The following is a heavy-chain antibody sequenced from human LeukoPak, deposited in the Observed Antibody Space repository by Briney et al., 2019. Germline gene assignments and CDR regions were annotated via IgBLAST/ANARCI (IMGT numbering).Heavy chain of an antibody. J-gene: IGHJ6*02. Sequence: GASVKVSCKASGGTFSSYATSWVRQAPGQGLEWMGGIIPIFGTANYAQKFQGRVTITADESTSTAYMELSSLRSEDTAVYYCARDLTDCSSTSCLAYYYYYYGMDVWGQGTTVTVSS. CDR2: IIPIFGTA. V-gene: IGHV1-69*13. CDR3: ARDLTDCSSTSCLAYYYYYYGMDV. D-gene: IGHD2-2*01. CDR1: GGTFSSYA.